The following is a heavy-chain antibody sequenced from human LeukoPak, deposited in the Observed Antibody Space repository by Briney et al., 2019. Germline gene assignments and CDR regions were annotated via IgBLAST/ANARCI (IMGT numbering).Heavy chain of an antibody. D-gene: IGHD3-22*01. Sequence: SGGSLRLSCAASGFTFSDYYMSWIRQAPGKGLEWVSYISSSSSYTNYADSVKGRFTISRDNAKNSLYLQMNSLRAEDTAVYYCARDVATGSSGSYFDYWGQGTLVTVSS. J-gene: IGHJ4*02. CDR3: ARDVATGSSGSYFDY. CDR2: ISSSSSYT. V-gene: IGHV3-11*05. CDR1: GFTFSDYY.